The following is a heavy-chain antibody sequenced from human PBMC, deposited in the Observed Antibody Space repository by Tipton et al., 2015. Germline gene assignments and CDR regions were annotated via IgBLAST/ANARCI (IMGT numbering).Heavy chain of an antibody. J-gene: IGHJ4*02. CDR2: ISYSGST. Sequence: GLVKPSETLSLSCIVSGASISSSSYYWGWIRQPPGKGLEWIGSISYSGSTSYNPSLKSRVTISVDTSKNQFSLRLSSVTAADTAVYYCARRYYYDSSGYYEDWGQGTLVTVSS. CDR3: ARRYYYDSSGYYED. V-gene: IGHV4-39*07. CDR1: GASISSSSYY. D-gene: IGHD3-22*01.